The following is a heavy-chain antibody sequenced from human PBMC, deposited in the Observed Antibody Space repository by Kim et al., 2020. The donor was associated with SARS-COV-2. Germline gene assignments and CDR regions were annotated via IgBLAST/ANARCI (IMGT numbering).Heavy chain of an antibody. CDR3: AREKNYYDPKGALNYYYGMDV. Sequence: ASVKVSCKASGYTFTSYYMHWVRQAPGQGLEWMGIINPSGGSTSYAQKFQGRVTMTRDTSTSTVYMELSSLRSEDTAVYYCAREKNYYDPKGALNYYYGMDVCGQRTTVPVSS. J-gene: IGHJ6*02. CDR1: GYTFTSYY. D-gene: IGHD3-22*01. V-gene: IGHV1-46*01. CDR2: INPSGGST.